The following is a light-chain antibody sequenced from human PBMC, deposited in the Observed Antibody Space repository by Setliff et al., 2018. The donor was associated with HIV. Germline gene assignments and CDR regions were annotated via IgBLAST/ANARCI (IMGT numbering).Light chain of an antibody. V-gene: IGLV2-14*03. Sequence: QSVLTQPASVSGTPGQSITISCTGSSSDIGTYDRVSWYQQRPDGGPRLIIYDVIHRPPGVPHRFSGSKSGNTASLTISGLQTEDEADYYCMSYLSTNSYVFGTGTKVTVL. CDR2: DVI. J-gene: IGLJ1*01. CDR1: SSDIGTYDR. CDR3: MSYLSTNSYV.